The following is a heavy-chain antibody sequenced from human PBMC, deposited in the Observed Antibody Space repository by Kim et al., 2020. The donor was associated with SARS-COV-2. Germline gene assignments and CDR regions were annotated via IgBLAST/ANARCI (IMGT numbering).Heavy chain of an antibody. V-gene: IGHV1-18*04. J-gene: IGHJ3*02. CDR3: ARDTYDYVWGSYRRDAFDI. Sequence: APVKVSCKASGYTFTSYGISWVRQAPGQGLEWMGWISAYNGNTNYAQKLQGRVTMTTDTSTSTAYMELRSLRSDDTAVYYCARDTYDYVWGSYRRDAFDIWGQGTMVTVSS. CDR2: ISAYNGNT. CDR1: GYTFTSYG. D-gene: IGHD3-16*02.